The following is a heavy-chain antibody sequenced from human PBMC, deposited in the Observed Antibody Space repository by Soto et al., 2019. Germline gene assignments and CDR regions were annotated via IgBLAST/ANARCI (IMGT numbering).Heavy chain of an antibody. J-gene: IGHJ4*02. Sequence: SVKVSCKASGGTFSSYAISWVRQAPGQGLEWMGGIIPIFGTANYAQKFQGRVTITADESTSTAYMELSSLRSEDTAVYYCASLDYYDSSGYPQTSYYFDYWGQGTLVTVSS. D-gene: IGHD3-22*01. CDR1: GGTFSSYA. V-gene: IGHV1-69*13. CDR2: IIPIFGTA. CDR3: ASLDYYDSSGYPQTSYYFDY.